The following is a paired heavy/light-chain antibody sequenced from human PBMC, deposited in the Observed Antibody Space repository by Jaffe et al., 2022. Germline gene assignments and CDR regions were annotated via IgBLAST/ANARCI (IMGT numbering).Heavy chain of an antibody. Sequence: EVQLVESGGGLVKPGGSLRLSCAASGFTFSSYSMNWVRQAPGKGLEWVSSISSSSSYIYYADSVKGRFTISRDNAKNSLYLQMNSLRAEDTAVYYCARADQADDYGDYDDHYYYYMDVWGKGTTVTVSS. CDR3: ARADQADDYGDYDDHYYYYMDV. CDR2: ISSSSSYI. D-gene: IGHD4-17*01. CDR1: GFTFSSYS. J-gene: IGHJ6*03. V-gene: IGHV3-21*01.
Light chain of an antibody. CDR1: QSIGSS. J-gene: IGKJ4*01. CDR2: YAS. V-gene: IGKV6-21*02. Sequence: EIVLTQSPDFQSVTPKEKVTITCRASQSIGSSLHWYQQKPDQSPKLLIKYASQSISGVPSRFSGSGSGTDFTLTINSLEAEDAATYYCHQSSSLPLTFGGGTKVEIK. CDR3: HQSSSLPLT.